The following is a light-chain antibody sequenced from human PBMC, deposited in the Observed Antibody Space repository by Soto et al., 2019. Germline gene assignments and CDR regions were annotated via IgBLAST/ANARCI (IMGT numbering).Light chain of an antibody. CDR2: SNN. V-gene: IGLV1-44*01. CDR1: SSNIGSNT. J-gene: IGLJ2*01. CDR3: AAWDDSLNGPYVV. Sequence: QSVLTQPPSASGTPGQRVTISCSGSSSNIGSNTVNWYQQLPGTAPKLLIYSNNQRPSGVPDRFSGSKSGHSASVAISGLQSEDEADYDCAAWDDSLNGPYVVFGGGTKLTVL.